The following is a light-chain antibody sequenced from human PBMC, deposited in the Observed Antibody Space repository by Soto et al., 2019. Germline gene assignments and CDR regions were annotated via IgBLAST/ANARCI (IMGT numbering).Light chain of an antibody. CDR2: EVS. V-gene: IGLV2-14*01. Sequence: QSVLTQPASVSGSPGQSITISCTGTSSDVGAYDYVSWYQQHPGKAPKYLIYEVSNRPSGVSDRFSGSKSGTTASLTISGLQAEDEADYYCSSYTTTDPYVFGTGTKHTVL. J-gene: IGLJ1*01. CDR1: SSDVGAYDY. CDR3: SSYTTTDPYV.